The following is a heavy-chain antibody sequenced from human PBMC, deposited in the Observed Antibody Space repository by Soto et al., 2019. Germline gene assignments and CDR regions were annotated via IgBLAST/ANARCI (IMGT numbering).Heavy chain of an antibody. CDR3: ARDRTYCTNGVCYFFRHYYGMDV. Sequence: ASVKVSCKASGYTFTSYGISWVRQAPGQGLEWMGWISAYNGNTNYAQKLQGRVTMTTDTSTSTAYMELRSLRSDDTAVYHCARDRTYCTNGVCYFFRHYYGMDVWGQGTTVTVSS. CDR2: ISAYNGNT. D-gene: IGHD2-8*01. CDR1: GYTFTSYG. J-gene: IGHJ6*02. V-gene: IGHV1-18*01.